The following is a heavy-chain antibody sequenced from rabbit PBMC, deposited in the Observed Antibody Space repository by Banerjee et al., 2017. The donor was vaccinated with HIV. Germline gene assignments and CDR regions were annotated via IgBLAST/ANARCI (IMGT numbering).Heavy chain of an antibody. J-gene: IGHJ4*01. D-gene: IGHD1-1*01. V-gene: IGHV1S40*01. Sequence: QSLEESGGDLVKPGASLTLTCTASGFSFSTNYYMCWVRQAPGKGLEWIACIYTGSSGSIYYASWAKGRFTISKTSSTTVTLQMTSLTAADTATYFCARKYDNGVNYYDLWGPGTLVTVS. CDR2: IYTGSSGSI. CDR1: GFSFSTNYY. CDR3: ARKYDNGVNYYDL.